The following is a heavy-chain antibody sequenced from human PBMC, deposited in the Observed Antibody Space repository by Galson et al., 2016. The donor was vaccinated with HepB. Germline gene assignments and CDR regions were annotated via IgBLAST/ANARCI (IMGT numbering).Heavy chain of an antibody. J-gene: IGHJ4*02. CDR3: ARHDWSGYSYGYDY. CDR2: IHYSGNT. CDR1: GGSISSSSSY. Sequence: ETLSLTCSVSGGSISSSSSYWGWIRQPPGKGLEWIGSIHYSGNTYYNPSLKSRVTISVDTSKNQLSLKLSFVTAADTAVYYCARHDWSGYSYGYDYWGQGTLVTVSS. V-gene: IGHV4-39*01. D-gene: IGHD5-18*01.